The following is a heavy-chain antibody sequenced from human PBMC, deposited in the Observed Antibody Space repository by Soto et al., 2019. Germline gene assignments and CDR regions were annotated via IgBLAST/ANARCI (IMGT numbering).Heavy chain of an antibody. J-gene: IGHJ6*03. V-gene: IGHV1-18*01. CDR2: ISAYNGNT. CDR1: GYTFTSYG. CDR3: ARGSNMGYYGSWCCWDYYCDFKSV. Sequence: ASVKVSCKASGYTFTSYGISWVRQAPGQGLEWMGWISAYNGNTNYAQKLQGRVTMTTDTSTSTAYMELRSLRSDDTAVYYCARGSNMGYYGSWCCWDYYCDFKSVWGQGTTVTVSS. D-gene: IGHD3-10*01.